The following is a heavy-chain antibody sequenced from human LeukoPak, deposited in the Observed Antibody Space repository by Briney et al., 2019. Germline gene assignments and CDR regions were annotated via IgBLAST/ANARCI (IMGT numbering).Heavy chain of an antibody. D-gene: IGHD3-9*01. V-gene: IGHV1-18*01. CDR1: GYTFTSYV. Sequence: ASVKVSCKASGYTFTSYVISWVRQAPGQGLEWMGWISAYNGNTNYAQKLQGRVTMTTDTSTSTAYMELRSLRSDDTAVYYCARSPAWLSINYNWFDPWGQGTLVTVSS. J-gene: IGHJ5*02. CDR2: ISAYNGNT. CDR3: ARSPAWLSINYNWFDP.